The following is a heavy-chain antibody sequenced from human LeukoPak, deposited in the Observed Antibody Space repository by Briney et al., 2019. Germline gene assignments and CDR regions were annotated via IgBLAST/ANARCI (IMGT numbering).Heavy chain of an antibody. V-gene: IGHV4-59*01. CDR3: ARGMPQGWVHWFDP. CDR2: IYYSGNT. Sequence: PSETLSLTRTVSGGSISSYYWNWIRQPRGKGLEWIGYIYYSGNTKYNPSLESRVTISVDTSKNQFSLKLRSVTAADTAVYYCARGMPQGWVHWFDPWGQGTLVTVSS. J-gene: IGHJ5*02. D-gene: IGHD1-26*01. CDR1: GGSISSYY.